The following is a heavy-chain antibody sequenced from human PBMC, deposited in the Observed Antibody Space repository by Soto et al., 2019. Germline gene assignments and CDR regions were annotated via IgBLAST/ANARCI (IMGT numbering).Heavy chain of an antibody. CDR1: GGSISSSSYY. Sequence: SETLSLTCTVSGGSISSSSYYWGWIRQPPGKGLEWIGSIYYSGSTYYNPSLKSRVTISVDTSKNQFSLKLSSVTAADTAVYYCARGSSGFAVRGSSSLFDYWGQGTLVTVSS. CDR2: IYYSGST. J-gene: IGHJ4*02. V-gene: IGHV4-39*01. CDR3: ARGSSGFAVRGSSSLFDY. D-gene: IGHD6-13*01.